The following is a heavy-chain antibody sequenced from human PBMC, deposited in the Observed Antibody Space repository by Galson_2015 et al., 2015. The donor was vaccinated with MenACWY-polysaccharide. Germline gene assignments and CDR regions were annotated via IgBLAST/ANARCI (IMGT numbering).Heavy chain of an antibody. CDR3: ARRGDAMGRFVY. V-gene: IGHV2-5*02. CDR2: IFWDDDK. J-gene: IGHJ4*02. CDR1: GFSLSTSGVG. Sequence: PALVKPTQTLTLTCSFSGFSLSTSGVGVGWIRQPPGQALEWLALIFWDDDKRHSPSLKSRLTITKDTSKNQMVLTMTNMDPVDTGTYYCARRGDAMGRFVYWGQGTLVTVSS. D-gene: IGHD2-21*01.